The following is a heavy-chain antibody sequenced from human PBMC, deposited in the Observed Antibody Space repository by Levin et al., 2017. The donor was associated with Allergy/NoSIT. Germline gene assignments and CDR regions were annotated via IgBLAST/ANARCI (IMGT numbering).Heavy chain of an antibody. CDR2: LNPNTGSA. J-gene: IGHJ4*02. V-gene: IGHV1-8*01. Sequence: ASVKVSCKTSGYTFTTYDINWVRQATGQGLEWMGWLNPNTGSAGYVQRFQGRVTMTRDTSTSTAYLDLSSLTSEDTAVYYCARTDHYYAGSRTVDFWGQGTLVTVSS. D-gene: IGHD3-10*01. CDR1: GYTFTTYD. CDR3: ARTDHYYAGSRTVDF.